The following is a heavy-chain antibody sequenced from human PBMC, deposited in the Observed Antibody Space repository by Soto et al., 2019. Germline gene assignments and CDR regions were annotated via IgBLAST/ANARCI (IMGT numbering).Heavy chain of an antibody. D-gene: IGHD2-2*01. V-gene: IGHV5-10-1*01. Sequence: GESLKISCKGSVYSFTSYWISWVRQMPGKGLEWMGRIDPSDSYTNYSPSFQGHVTISADKSISTAYLQWSSLKASDTAVYYCATRRDASYYYYGMDVWGQGTTVTVSS. CDR1: VYSFTSYW. J-gene: IGHJ6*02. CDR3: ATRRDASYYYYGMDV. CDR2: IDPSDSYT.